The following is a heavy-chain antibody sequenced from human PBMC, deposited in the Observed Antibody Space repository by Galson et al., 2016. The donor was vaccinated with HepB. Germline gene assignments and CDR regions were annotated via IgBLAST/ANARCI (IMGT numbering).Heavy chain of an antibody. CDR3: VRARGITRTVPDY. CDR2: IWYDGSNQ. CDR1: GFMFNMFG. D-gene: IGHD1-20*01. Sequence: SLRLSCAASGFMFNMFGMHWLRQAPGKGLEWVAVIWYDGSNQYYADSVKGRFTISRDNSKNIVHLQMDNLRGEDTAVYYCVRARGITRTVPDYWGQGTLVSVSA. V-gene: IGHV3-33*01. J-gene: IGHJ4*02.